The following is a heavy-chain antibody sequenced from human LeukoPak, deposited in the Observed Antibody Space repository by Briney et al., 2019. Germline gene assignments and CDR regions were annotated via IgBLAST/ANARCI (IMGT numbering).Heavy chain of an antibody. CDR2: IYYSGST. CDR1: GGSISSYY. D-gene: IGHD6-19*01. V-gene: IGHV4-59*08. CDR3: ARRGRRLGYFDY. J-gene: IGHJ4*02. Sequence: KPSETLSLTCTVSGGSISSYYWSWIQQPPGKGLEWIGYIYYSGSTNYNPSLKSRVTISVDTSKNQFSLKLSSVTAADTAVYYCARRGRRLGYFDYWGQGTLVTVSS.